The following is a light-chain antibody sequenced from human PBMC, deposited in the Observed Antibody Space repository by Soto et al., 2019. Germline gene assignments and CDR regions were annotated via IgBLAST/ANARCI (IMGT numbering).Light chain of an antibody. CDR2: DAS. CDR3: QQRSNWLYT. Sequence: EILLTQSPATLSLSPGERATLSCRASRSVGTSLAWYQQKPGQAPRLLIYDASSRATGIPARFSGRGSGTDFTLTISSLEPEDFAVYYCQQRSNWLYTFGQGTKLEIK. V-gene: IGKV3-11*01. CDR1: RSVGTS. J-gene: IGKJ2*01.